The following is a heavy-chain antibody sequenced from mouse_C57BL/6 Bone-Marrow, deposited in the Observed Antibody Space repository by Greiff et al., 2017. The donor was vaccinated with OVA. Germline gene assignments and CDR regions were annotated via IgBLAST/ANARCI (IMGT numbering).Heavy chain of an antibody. J-gene: IGHJ4*01. Sequence: VQLVESGAELARPGASVKLSCKASGYTFTSYGISWVKQRTGQGLEWIGEIYPRSGNTYYNEKFKGKATLTADKSSSTAYMELRSLTSEDSAVYFCAREYYGSSPYAMDYWGQGTSVTVSS. CDR2: IYPRSGNT. V-gene: IGHV1-81*01. CDR3: AREYYGSSPYAMDY. D-gene: IGHD1-1*01. CDR1: GYTFTSYG.